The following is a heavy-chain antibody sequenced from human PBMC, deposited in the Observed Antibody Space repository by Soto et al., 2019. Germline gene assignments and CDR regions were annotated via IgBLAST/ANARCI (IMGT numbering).Heavy chain of an antibody. CDR2: ISGSGGTT. J-gene: IGHJ4*02. CDR1: GFTFSSYA. V-gene: IGHV3-23*01. D-gene: IGHD1-26*01. CDR3: AKDRLGATPYDFDY. Sequence: EVQLLESGGGLVQPGGSLRLSCAASGFTFSSYAMSWVRQAPGKGLEWVSAISGSGGTTYYADSVKGRFTISRDNSKNTLYLQMNSLSAEDTALYYCAKDRLGATPYDFDYWGQGTLVTVSS.